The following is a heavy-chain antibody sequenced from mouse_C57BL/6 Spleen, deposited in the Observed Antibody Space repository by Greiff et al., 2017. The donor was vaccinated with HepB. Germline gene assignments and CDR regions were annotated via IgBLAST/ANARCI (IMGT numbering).Heavy chain of an antibody. CDR1: GFTFSSYA. CDR2: ISDGGSYT. CDR3: ARDKGGGNWYFDV. V-gene: IGHV5-4*01. Sequence: EVQLVESGGGLVKPGGSLKLSCAASGFTFSSYAMSWVRQTPEKRLEWVATISDGGSYTYYPDNVKGRFTISRENAKNNLYLQMSHLKSEDTAMYYCARDKGGGNWYFDVWGTGTTVTVSS. J-gene: IGHJ1*03.